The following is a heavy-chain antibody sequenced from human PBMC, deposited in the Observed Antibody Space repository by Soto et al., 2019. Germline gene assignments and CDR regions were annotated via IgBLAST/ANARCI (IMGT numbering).Heavy chain of an antibody. Sequence: EVQLLESGGGLVQPGGSLRLSWAASGFTFSSYAMSWVRQAPGKGLEWVSAISGSGGSTYYADSVKGRFTISRDNSKNTLYLQMNSLRAEDTAVYYCAKAVGGFGELLKDYYYYGMDVWGQGTTVTVSS. D-gene: IGHD3-10*01. CDR1: GFTFSSYA. CDR3: AKAVGGFGELLKDYYYYGMDV. J-gene: IGHJ6*02. CDR2: ISGSGGST. V-gene: IGHV3-23*01.